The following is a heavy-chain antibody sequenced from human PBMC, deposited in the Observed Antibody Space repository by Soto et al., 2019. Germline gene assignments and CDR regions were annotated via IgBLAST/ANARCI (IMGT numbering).Heavy chain of an antibody. CDR2: ITTSSAYI. Sequence: EVQLVESGGGLVKPGGSLRLSCADSGFTFNTYAMNWVRQAPGKGLEWVSSITTSSAYIYYADSLKGRITISRDNAKNSLFLQMNSLRAEDTAVYYCVMSGTARLLRHSWFDTWGQGTLVTVSS. D-gene: IGHD2-21*01. CDR1: GFTFNTYA. CDR3: VMSGTARLLRHSWFDT. J-gene: IGHJ5*02. V-gene: IGHV3-21*01.